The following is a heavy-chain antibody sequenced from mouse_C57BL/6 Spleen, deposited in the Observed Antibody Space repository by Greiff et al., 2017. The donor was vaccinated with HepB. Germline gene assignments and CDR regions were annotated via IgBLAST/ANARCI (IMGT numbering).Heavy chain of an antibody. V-gene: IGHV1-81*01. J-gene: IGHJ4*01. D-gene: IGHD2-5*01. CDR3: AREDSNYAMDY. CDR2: IYPRSGNT. Sequence: LVESGAELARPGASVKLSCKASGYTFTSYGISWVKQRTGQGLEWIGEIYPRSGNTYYNEKFKGKATLTADKSSSTAYMELRSLTSEDSAVYFCAREDSNYAMDYWGQGTSVTVSS. CDR1: GYTFTSYG.